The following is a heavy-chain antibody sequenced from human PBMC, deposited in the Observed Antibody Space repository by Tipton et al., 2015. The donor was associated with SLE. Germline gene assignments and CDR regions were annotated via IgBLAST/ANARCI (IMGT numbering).Heavy chain of an antibody. Sequence: RSLRLSCAASGFTFDDYAMHWVRQAPGKGLEWVSSISWNSGSIVYADSVKGRFTISRDNAKNSLYLQMNSLRAEDTALYYCVGDSSLWSTDYWGQGTLVTVSS. V-gene: IGHV3-9*01. D-gene: IGHD2-15*01. CDR2: ISWNSGSI. CDR3: VGDSSLWSTDY. J-gene: IGHJ4*02. CDR1: GFTFDDYA.